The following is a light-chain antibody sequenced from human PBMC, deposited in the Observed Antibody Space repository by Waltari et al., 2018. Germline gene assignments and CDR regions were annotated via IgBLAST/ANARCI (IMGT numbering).Light chain of an antibody. CDR1: QSVVGSDGNTN. CDR2: WVS. J-gene: IGKJ2*01. CDR3: MQATQWPYT. Sequence: DVVMTQPQLSLPVTLGQPPPIPARSSQSVVGSDGNTNLNWIHQRPGQSPLRLIYWVSNRDSGVPDRFSGSGSGTYFTLKITRVEAEDVGVYYCMQATQWPYTFGQGTKLEIK. V-gene: IGKV2-30*01.